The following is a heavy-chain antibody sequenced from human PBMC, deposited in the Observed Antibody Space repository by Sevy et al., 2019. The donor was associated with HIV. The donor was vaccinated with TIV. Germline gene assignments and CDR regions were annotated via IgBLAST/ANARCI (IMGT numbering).Heavy chain of an antibody. CDR1: GASIGSSTYY. V-gene: IGHV4-39*01. CDR3: ARRAMTLWAFDI. D-gene: IGHD3-10*01. J-gene: IGHJ3*02. Sequence: SETLSLTCTVSGASIGSSTYYWGWIRQPPGKGLEWIGSIYYSGSTYYNPSLKSRVTISVETSKNQFSLKLSSVTAADTAVYYCARRAMTLWAFDIWGQRTMVTVSS. CDR2: IYYSGST.